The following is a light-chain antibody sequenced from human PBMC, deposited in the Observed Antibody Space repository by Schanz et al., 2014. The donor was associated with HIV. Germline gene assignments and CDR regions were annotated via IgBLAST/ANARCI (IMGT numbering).Light chain of an antibody. CDR2: DVS. V-gene: IGLV2-14*01. Sequence: QSALTQPASVSGSPGQSITISCTGTSSDVGGYNYVSWYQQHPGKAPKLMIYDVSNRPSGVSNRFSGSKSGNTASLTISGLQAEYEAVYYCSSYTSSSTPYVFGSGTKLTVL. CDR1: SSDVGGYNY. CDR3: SSYTSSSTPYV. J-gene: IGLJ1*01.